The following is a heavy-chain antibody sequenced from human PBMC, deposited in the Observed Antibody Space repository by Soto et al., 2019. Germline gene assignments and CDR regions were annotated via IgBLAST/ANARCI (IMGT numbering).Heavy chain of an antibody. CDR3: ARALGIAVAGNLGAFDI. D-gene: IGHD6-19*01. CDR1: GGSISSGGYY. J-gene: IGHJ3*02. Sequence: SETLSLTCTVSGGSISSGGYYWSWIRQHPGKGLEWIGYIYYSGSTYYNPSLKSRVTISVDTSKNQSSLKLSSVTAADTAVYYCARALGIAVAGNLGAFDIWGQGTMVTVSS. V-gene: IGHV4-31*03. CDR2: IYYSGST.